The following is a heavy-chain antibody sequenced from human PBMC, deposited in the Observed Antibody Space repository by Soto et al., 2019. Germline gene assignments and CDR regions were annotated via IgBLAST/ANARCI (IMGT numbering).Heavy chain of an antibody. CDR1: GGSISSYY. Sequence: SETLSLTCTVSGGSISSYYWSWIRQPPGKGLEWIGYIYYSGSTNYNPSLKSRVTISVDTSKNQFSLKLSSVTAADTAVYYCARHSMRKYSGYDCFESWGQGTLVTVSS. J-gene: IGHJ4*02. V-gene: IGHV4-59*08. CDR3: ARHSMRKYSGYDCFES. D-gene: IGHD5-12*01. CDR2: IYYSGST.